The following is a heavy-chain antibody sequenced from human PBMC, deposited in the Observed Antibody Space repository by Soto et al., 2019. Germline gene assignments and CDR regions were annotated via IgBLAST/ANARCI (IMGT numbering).Heavy chain of an antibody. CDR2: IYPSGSA. CDR1: GGSINSGGYS. V-gene: IGHV4-30-2*01. D-gene: IGHD3-3*01. Sequence: PSETLSLTCGVSGGSINSGGYSWSWIRQPPWRGLEWIGNIYPSGSANYSPSLKTRVTISVDRSMNQFSLNLGSVTAADTAVYYCAREIFPYGMDVWGPGXTVTVYS. CDR3: AREIFPYGMDV. J-gene: IGHJ6*02.